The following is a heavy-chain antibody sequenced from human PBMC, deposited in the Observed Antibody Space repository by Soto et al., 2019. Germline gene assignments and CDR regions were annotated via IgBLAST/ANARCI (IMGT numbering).Heavy chain of an antibody. CDR1: GYSFTSYW. V-gene: IGHV5-51*01. CDR3: ARLSTYCSSTSCYTRGFYYGMDV. D-gene: IGHD2-2*02. CDR2: IYPGDSDT. J-gene: IGHJ6*02. Sequence: GESLKISCKGSGYSFTSYWIGWVRQMPGKGLEWMGIIYPGDSDTRYSPSFQGQVTISADKSISTAYLQWSSLKASDTAMYYCARLSTYCSSTSCYTRGFYYGMDVWGQGTTVTAP.